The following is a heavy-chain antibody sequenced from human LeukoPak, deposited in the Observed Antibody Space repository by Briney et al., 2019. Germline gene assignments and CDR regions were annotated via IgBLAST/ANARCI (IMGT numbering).Heavy chain of an antibody. Sequence: GGSLRLSCAASGFTFSSYSMNWVRQAPGKGLEWVSYISSSSSTIYYADSVEGRFTFSRDNANNSLYLQMNSLRAEDKAVYYGARDRGYCSGGSCYSGADWFDPWGQGTLVTVSS. V-gene: IGHV3-48*01. J-gene: IGHJ5*02. CDR3: ARDRGYCSGGSCYSGADWFDP. D-gene: IGHD2-15*01. CDR1: GFTFSSYS. CDR2: ISSSSSTI.